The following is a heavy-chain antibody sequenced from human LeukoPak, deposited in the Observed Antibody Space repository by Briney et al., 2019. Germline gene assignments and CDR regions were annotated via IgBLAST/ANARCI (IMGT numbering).Heavy chain of an antibody. CDR2: IYYSGST. CDR1: GGSISSGDYY. CDR3: ASNRNYYGSGSYYITPLDV. D-gene: IGHD3-10*01. J-gene: IGHJ6*02. V-gene: IGHV4-30-4*01. Sequence: SETLSLTCTVSGGSISSGDYYWSWIRQPPGKGLEWIGYIYYSGSTYYNPSLKSRVTISVDTSKNQFSLKLSSVTAADTAVYYCASNRNYYGSGSYYITPLDVWGQGTTVTVSS.